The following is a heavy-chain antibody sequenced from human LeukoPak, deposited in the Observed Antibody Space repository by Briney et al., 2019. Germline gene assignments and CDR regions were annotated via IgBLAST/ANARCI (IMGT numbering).Heavy chain of an antibody. CDR1: GFTVDSAF. D-gene: IGHD6-25*01. CDR3: ARDGLSAALDF. Sequence: GGSLRLSCVVSGFTVDSAFVTWVRQPPGKGLEWVANIKQDASEKCYVDSVKGRFTISRDNRKNSLDLQMNSLRVEDTAVYYCARDGLSAALDFWGQGTLVIVSS. V-gene: IGHV3-7*03. J-gene: IGHJ4*02. CDR2: IKQDASEK.